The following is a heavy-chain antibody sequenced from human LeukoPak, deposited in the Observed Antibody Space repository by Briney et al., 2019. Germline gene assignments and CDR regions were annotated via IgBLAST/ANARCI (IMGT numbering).Heavy chain of an antibody. V-gene: IGHV3-21*01. CDR3: ARVPLLYCSSTSCYANDS. Sequence: GGSLRLSCAASGFTFSSYSMNWVSQAPGKGLEWVSSISSSSSYIYYSDSVKGRFTISRDNAKSSLYLQMNSLRAEDTAVYYCARVPLLYCSSTSCYANDSWGQGTLVTVSS. J-gene: IGHJ4*02. D-gene: IGHD2-2*01. CDR2: ISSSSSYI. CDR1: GFTFSSYS.